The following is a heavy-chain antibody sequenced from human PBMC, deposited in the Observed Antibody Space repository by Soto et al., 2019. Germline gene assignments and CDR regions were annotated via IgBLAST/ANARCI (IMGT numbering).Heavy chain of an antibody. D-gene: IGHD3-22*01. CDR2: ISYDGNNK. Sequence: GFRFSDYGMHWVRQAPGKGLEWAAVISYDGNNKYYADSVKGRFTISRDNSKNTLYLQMEGLRLEDTAVYYCARGGRSGSSGYYNPSFDSWGQGTLVFVSS. J-gene: IGHJ4*02. CDR3: ARGGRSGSSGYYNPSFDS. V-gene: IGHV3-30*03. CDR1: GFRFSDYG.